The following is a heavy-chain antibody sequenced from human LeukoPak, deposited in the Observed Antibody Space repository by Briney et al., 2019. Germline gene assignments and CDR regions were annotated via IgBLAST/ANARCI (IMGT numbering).Heavy chain of an antibody. V-gene: IGHV1-2*02. Sequence: ASVKVSCKSSGYRFTDYYVHWVRQAPGQGLEWMGWINPNNGATSFAQRFHGRVTLTRDTSITTAYMELSRLTSGDTAVYYCARDDSGSDYNAFDMWGQGTKVTVSS. J-gene: IGHJ3*02. CDR1: GYRFTDYY. CDR2: INPNNGAT. CDR3: ARDDSGSDYNAFDM. D-gene: IGHD1-26*01.